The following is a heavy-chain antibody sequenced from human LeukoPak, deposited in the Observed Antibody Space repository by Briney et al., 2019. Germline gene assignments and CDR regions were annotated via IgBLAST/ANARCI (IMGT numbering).Heavy chain of an antibody. J-gene: IGHJ4*02. CDR1: GGSISSGGYS. Sequence: SQTLSLTCAVSGGSISSGGYSWSWIRQPPGKGLEWIGNIYHSGSTYYNPSLKSRVTISVDRSKNQFSLKLSSVTAADTAVYYCARSSYGSGSYFYWGQGTLVTVSS. CDR2: IYHSGST. V-gene: IGHV4-30-2*01. D-gene: IGHD3-10*01. CDR3: ARSSYGSGSYFY.